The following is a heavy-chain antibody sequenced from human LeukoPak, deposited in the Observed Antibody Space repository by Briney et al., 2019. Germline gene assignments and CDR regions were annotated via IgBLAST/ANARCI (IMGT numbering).Heavy chain of an antibody. Sequence: SETLSLTCTVSGGSISSYYWSWIRQPAGKRLEWIGRIYTSGSTNYNPSLKSRVTMSVDTSKNQFSLKLSSVTAADTAVYYCARDIYDYGEPYFDYWGQGTLVTVSS. CDR3: ARDIYDYGEPYFDY. V-gene: IGHV4-4*07. D-gene: IGHD4-17*01. CDR2: IYTSGST. J-gene: IGHJ4*02. CDR1: GGSISSYY.